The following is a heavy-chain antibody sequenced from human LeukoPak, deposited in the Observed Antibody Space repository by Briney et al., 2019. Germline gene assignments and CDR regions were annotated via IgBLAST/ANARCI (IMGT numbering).Heavy chain of an antibody. J-gene: IGHJ4*02. D-gene: IGHD5-24*01. CDR1: GYSFSSYW. CDR2: IYPGGSET. CDR3: ARASRDGYNQNFDY. V-gene: IGHV5-51*01. Sequence: ESLKISCKGLGYSFSSYWNAWVRQRPGKGLEWMGIIYPGGSETRYDPSFQGQVTISADSSTSTAYLQWSSLRASDTAMYYCARASRDGYNQNFDYWGQGTLVTVSS.